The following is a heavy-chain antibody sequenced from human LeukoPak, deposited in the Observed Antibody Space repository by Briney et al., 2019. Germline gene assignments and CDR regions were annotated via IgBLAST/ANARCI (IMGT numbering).Heavy chain of an antibody. CDR3: ARDGPTVTTDPFDY. CDR2: INHSGST. V-gene: IGHV4-38-2*02. CDR1: GYSISSGYY. D-gene: IGHD4-17*01. J-gene: IGHJ4*02. Sequence: SETLSLTCTVSGYSISSGYYWGWIRQPPGKGLEWIGEINHSGSTNYNPSFKSRVTISVDTSKNQFSLKLSSVTAADTAVYYCARDGPTVTTDPFDYWGQGTLVTVSS.